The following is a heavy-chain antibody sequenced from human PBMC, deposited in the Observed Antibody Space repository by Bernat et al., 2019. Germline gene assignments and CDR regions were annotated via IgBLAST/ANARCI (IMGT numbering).Heavy chain of an antibody. V-gene: IGHV4-38-2*01. Sequence: QVQLQESGPGLVKPPETLSLTCAVSGSSTSSNYYWGWIRQPPGKGLEWIGSVSHTGSTYYNPSLKSRVTISVDTSQIQFSLKLISVTAADTAVYYCARAVEGYSNYPRGYYYYMDVWGKGTTVTVSS. D-gene: IGHD4-11*01. CDR1: GSSTSSNYY. CDR3: ARAVEGYSNYPRGYYYYMDV. CDR2: VSHTGST. J-gene: IGHJ6*03.